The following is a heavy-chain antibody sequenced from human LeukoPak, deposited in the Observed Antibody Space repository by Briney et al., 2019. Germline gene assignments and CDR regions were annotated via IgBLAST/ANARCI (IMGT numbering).Heavy chain of an antibody. J-gene: IGHJ4*02. CDR1: GFTFSSYW. V-gene: IGHV3-21*01. CDR2: ISNSGSDT. Sequence: PGGSLRLSCAASGFTFSSYWMSWVRQAPGKGLEWVSSISNSGSDTDYGDSVKGRFTISRDNAKNSLYLQMNSLRGEDTAVYYCARNPPVGVMAVYDCWGQGTLVTVSS. CDR3: ARNPPVGVMAVYDC. D-gene: IGHD3-16*01.